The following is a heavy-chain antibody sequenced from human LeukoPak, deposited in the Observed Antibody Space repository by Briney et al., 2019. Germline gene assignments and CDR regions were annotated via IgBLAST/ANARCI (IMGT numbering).Heavy chain of an antibody. J-gene: IGHJ3*02. CDR1: GYTFTSYD. CDR3: ASRGYYYASDI. CDR2: INPSSGSP. Sequence: ASVKVSCKASGYTFTSYDINWVRQAPGQGLEWMGWINPSSGSPNYAQKFQGRVTMTIDTSITTAYMELTRLRSDDTAIYYCASRGYYYASDIWGQGTLVAVSS. D-gene: IGHD3-22*01. V-gene: IGHV1-2*02.